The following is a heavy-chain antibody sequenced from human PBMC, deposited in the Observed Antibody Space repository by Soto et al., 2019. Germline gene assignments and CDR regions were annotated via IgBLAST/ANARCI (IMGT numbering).Heavy chain of an antibody. V-gene: IGHV4-61*01. D-gene: IGHD3-3*01. CDR3: ARGQLNKSYYDFWSGYAAPGGMDV. CDR2: IYYSGST. J-gene: IGHJ6*02. Sequence: PSETLSLTCTVSGGSISSSSYYWSWIRQPPGKGLEWIGYIYYSGSTNYNPSLKSRVTISVDTSKNQFSLKLSSVTAADTAVYYCARGQLNKSYYDFWSGYAAPGGMDVWGQGTAVTVSS. CDR1: GGSISSSSYY.